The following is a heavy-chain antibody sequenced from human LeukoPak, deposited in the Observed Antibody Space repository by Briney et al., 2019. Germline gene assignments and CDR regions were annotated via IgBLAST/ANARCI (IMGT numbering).Heavy chain of an antibody. J-gene: IGHJ4*02. V-gene: IGHV3-15*01. CDR2: IKSKTDGGTT. D-gene: IGHD4-17*01. CDR3: TTKTATVTTGTDY. CDR1: GFTFSNAW. Sequence: GGSLRLSCAASGFTFSNAWMSWVRQAPGKGLEWVGRIKSKTDGGTTDYAAPVKGRSTISRDDSKNTLYLQMNSLKTEDTAVYYCTTKTATVTTGTDYWGQGTLVTVSS.